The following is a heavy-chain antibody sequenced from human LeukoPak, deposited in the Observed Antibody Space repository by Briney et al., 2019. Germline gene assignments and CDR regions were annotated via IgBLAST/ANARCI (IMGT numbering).Heavy chain of an antibody. CDR3: ARRSRDGYNYFDY. D-gene: IGHD5-24*01. J-gene: IGHJ4*02. CDR2: ISGTGGGT. Sequence: GGSLRLSCAASEFTFKNYAMNWVRQAPGKGLEWLSVISGTGGGTYADSVKGRFTISRDNSKNTVYLQMNSLRAEDTAIYYCARRSRDGYNYFDYWGQGTLVTVSS. CDR1: EFTFKNYA. V-gene: IGHV3-23*01.